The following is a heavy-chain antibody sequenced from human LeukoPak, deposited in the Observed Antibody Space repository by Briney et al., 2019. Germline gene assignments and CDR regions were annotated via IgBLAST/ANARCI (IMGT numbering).Heavy chain of an antibody. CDR1: GFTFSSYA. J-gene: IGHJ4*02. V-gene: IGHV3-30*04. CDR3: ARDLSGGDYYFDY. CDR2: ISYDGSNE. D-gene: IGHD2-21*02. Sequence: PGGSLRLSCAASGFTFSSYAMNWVRQAPGKGLEWVAVISYDGSNEYHADSVKGRFTISRDNSKNTLYLQMSSLRAEDTAVYYCARDLSGGDYYFDYWGQGTLVTVSS.